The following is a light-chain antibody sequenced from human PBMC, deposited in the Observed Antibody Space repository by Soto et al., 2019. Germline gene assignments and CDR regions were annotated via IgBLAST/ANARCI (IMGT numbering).Light chain of an antibody. CDR3: QQYGTSPMT. V-gene: IGKV3-20*01. CDR1: QTVRNNY. Sequence: EFVLTQSPGTLSLSPGERATLSCRASQTVRNNYLAWYQQKPGQAPRLLIYDASSRATGIPDRFSGGGSGTDFTLTISRLEPEDFALYFYQQYGTSPMTFGQGTRLEIK. J-gene: IGKJ5*01. CDR2: DAS.